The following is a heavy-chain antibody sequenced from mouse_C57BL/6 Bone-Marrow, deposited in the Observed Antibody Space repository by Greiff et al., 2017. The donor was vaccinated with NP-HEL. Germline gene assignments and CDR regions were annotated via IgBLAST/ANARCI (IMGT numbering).Heavy chain of an antibody. Sequence: QVQLQQSGAELARPGASVKMSCKASGYTFTSYTMHWVKQRPGQGLEWIGYINPSSGYTKYNQKFKDKATLTADKSSSTAYMQLSSLTSEDSAVYYCARRDGYSIYYYAMDYWGQGTSVTVSS. D-gene: IGHD2-3*01. V-gene: IGHV1-4*01. CDR1: GYTFTSYT. CDR3: ARRDGYSIYYYAMDY. J-gene: IGHJ4*01. CDR2: INPSSGYT.